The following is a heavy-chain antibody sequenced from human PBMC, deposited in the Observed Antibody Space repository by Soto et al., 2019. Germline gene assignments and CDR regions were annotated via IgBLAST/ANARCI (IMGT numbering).Heavy chain of an antibody. J-gene: IGHJ6*02. CDR3: ARDETYLAGGGHYYFGMDV. CDR2: LIPMFGTP. V-gene: IGHV1-69*13. Sequence: SVKVSCKSSGGTIGNFAFSWVRQATGQGLQWMGGLIPMFGTPNHAPTFQDRLTISADASTNTVYMALSNLRSEDSAIYYCARDETYLAGGGHYYFGMDVWGQGTTVTVSS. D-gene: IGHD3-10*01. CDR1: GGTIGNFA.